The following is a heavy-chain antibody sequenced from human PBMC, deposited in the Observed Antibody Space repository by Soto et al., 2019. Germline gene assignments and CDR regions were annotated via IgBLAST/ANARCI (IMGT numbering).Heavy chain of an antibody. J-gene: IGHJ4*02. D-gene: IGHD1-26*01. CDR3: ARDRLDVGAPTEGY. Sequence: LRLSCAASGFSLSSYWMSWVRQAPGKGLEGVGNINQDGSEKYYVDSLKGRFTISRDKAKNSLYLQMNSLRVEHTAVYYCARDRLDVGAPTEGYWRQGTQVTV. CDR2: INQDGSEK. V-gene: IGHV3-7*01. CDR1: GFSLSSYW.